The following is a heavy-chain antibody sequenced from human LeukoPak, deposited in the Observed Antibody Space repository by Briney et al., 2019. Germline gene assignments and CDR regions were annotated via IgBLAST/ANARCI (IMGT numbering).Heavy chain of an antibody. V-gene: IGHV4-59*01. CDR2: NYDSGST. D-gene: IGHD3-10*01. CDR1: GGSISTYY. CDR3: ARGVGSGRNYYYYYGLDV. J-gene: IGHJ6*02. Sequence: SETLSLTCTVSGGSISTYYWSWIRQPPGKGLEGIGYNYDSGSTNYNPSLKSRVTISVDTSKNQFSLKLSSVTAADTAVYYCARGVGSGRNYYYYYGLDVWGQGTTVTVSS.